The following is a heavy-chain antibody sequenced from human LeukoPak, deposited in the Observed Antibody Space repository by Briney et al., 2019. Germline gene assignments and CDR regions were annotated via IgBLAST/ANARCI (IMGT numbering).Heavy chain of an antibody. J-gene: IGHJ6*03. V-gene: IGHV6-1*01. Sequence: SQTLSLTCAISGDSVSSNSAAWNWIRQSPSRGLEWLGRTYYRSKWYNDYAVSVKSRITINPDTSKNQFSLKLSSVTAADTAVYYCARGGDSSYYYYMDVWGKGTTVTVSS. CDR2: TYYRSKWYN. CDR3: ARGGDSSYYYYMDV. D-gene: IGHD3-22*01. CDR1: GDSVSSNSAA.